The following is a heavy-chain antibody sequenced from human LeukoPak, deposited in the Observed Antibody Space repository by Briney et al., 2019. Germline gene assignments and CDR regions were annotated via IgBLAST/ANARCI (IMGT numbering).Heavy chain of an antibody. V-gene: IGHV1-18*01. CDR1: GYAFTSYG. D-gene: IGHD3-10*01. Sequence: GASVKVSCKASGYAFTSYGIGWVRQAPGQGLEWMGWISAYNGNTNYAQKLQGRVTMTTDTSTSTAYMELRSLRSDDTAVYYCARSPTLDYYGSGSPIGYMDVWGKGTTVTVSS. CDR2: ISAYNGNT. J-gene: IGHJ6*03. CDR3: ARSPTLDYYGSGSPIGYMDV.